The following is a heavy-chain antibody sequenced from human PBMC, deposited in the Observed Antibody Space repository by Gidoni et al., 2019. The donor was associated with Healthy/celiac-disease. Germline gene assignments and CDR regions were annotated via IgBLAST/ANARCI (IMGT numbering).Heavy chain of an antibody. D-gene: IGHD2-2*01. CDR1: GGTFSSSA. J-gene: IGHJ6*02. CDR2: IITIFGTA. V-gene: IGHV1-69*01. Sequence: QVQLVQSGAEVKKPGSSVKVSCTASGGTFSSSAISWVRQAPGQGLEWMGGIITIFGTANYAQNFQGRVTITADESTSTAYMELSSLRSEDTAVYYCARDGRGVVVPANYYYGMDVWGQGTTVTVSS. CDR3: ARDGRGVVVPANYYYGMDV.